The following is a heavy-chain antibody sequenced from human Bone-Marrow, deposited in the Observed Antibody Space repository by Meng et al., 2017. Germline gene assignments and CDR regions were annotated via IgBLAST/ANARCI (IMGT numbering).Heavy chain of an antibody. CDR2: IDPNNDHT. Sequence: QVQLVRSGAEGKKPGASVKGSCKASGYTFTSYDINWVRQATGPGLEWMGRIDPNNDHTQYAQNFQGRVNMTSDTSISTVYMELNGLRSDDTAVYYCARDEDISAAGKLFGDYWGQGTLVTVSS. CDR3: ARDEDISAAGKLFGDY. D-gene: IGHD6-13*01. CDR1: GYTFTSYD. J-gene: IGHJ4*02. V-gene: IGHV1-2*06.